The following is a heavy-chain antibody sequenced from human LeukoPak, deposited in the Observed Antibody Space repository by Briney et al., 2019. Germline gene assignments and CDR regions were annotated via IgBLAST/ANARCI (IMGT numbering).Heavy chain of an antibody. CDR2: IYTSGST. CDR1: GGSISSYY. J-gene: IGHJ4*02. CDR3: ASGYYDSSGYFVDY. V-gene: IGHV4-4*07. Sequence: PSETLSLTCTVSGGSISSYYWSWIRQPAGKGLEWIGRIYTSGSTNYNPSLKSRVTMSVETSKNQFSLKLSSVTAADTAVYYCASGYYDSSGYFVDYWGQGTLVTVSS. D-gene: IGHD3-22*01.